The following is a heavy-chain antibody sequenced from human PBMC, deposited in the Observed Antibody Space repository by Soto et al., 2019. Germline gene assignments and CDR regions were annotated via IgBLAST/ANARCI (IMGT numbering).Heavy chain of an antibody. D-gene: IGHD6-6*01. V-gene: IGHV4-31*03. Sequence: SETLSLTCTVSGGSISSDANFWSWIRQLPGRGLEWIGYISYTGRTYYTPSLNSRLTISLDTSKNLFSLRLSAVTAADTAVYFCARGSFSSSSSWFDPWGQGTLVTVS. CDR3: ARGSFSSSSSWFDP. CDR1: GGSISSDANF. J-gene: IGHJ5*02. CDR2: ISYTGRT.